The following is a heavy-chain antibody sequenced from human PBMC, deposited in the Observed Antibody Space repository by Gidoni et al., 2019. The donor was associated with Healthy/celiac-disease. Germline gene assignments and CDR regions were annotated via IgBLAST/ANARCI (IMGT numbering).Heavy chain of an antibody. D-gene: IGHD3-10*01. CDR3: ARNGAGIG. J-gene: IGHJ4*02. CDR2: INHSGST. V-gene: IGHV4-34*01. CDR1: GGSFSGYY. Sequence: QVQLQQWGAGLFKPSETLSLTCAVYGGSFSGYYWSWIRQPPGKGLEWIGEINHSGSTNYNPSLKSRVTISVDTSKNQFSLKLSSVTAADTAVYYCARNGAGIGWGQGTLVTVSS.